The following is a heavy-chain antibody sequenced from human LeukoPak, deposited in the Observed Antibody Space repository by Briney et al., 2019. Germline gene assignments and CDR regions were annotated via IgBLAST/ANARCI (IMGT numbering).Heavy chain of an antibody. Sequence: SVKVSCKASGGTFSSYAISWVQQAPGQGLEWMGGIIPIFGTANYAQKFQGRVTITADESTSTAYMELSSLRSEDTAVYYCARERGGDYGDHDPAWTYAPDAFDIWGQGTMVTVSS. CDR2: IIPIFGTA. CDR1: GGTFSSYA. D-gene: IGHD4-17*01. V-gene: IGHV1-69*13. CDR3: ARERGGDYGDHDPAWTYAPDAFDI. J-gene: IGHJ3*02.